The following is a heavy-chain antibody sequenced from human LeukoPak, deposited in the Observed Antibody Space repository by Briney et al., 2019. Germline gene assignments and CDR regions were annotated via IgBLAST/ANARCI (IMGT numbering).Heavy chain of an antibody. CDR3: ARSPTVVIGAQH. J-gene: IGHJ1*01. CDR2: IYYSGST. Sequence: PSEALSLTCTVSGGSISSSVNYWGWIRQPPGKGLEWIGSIYYSGSTNYNPSLKSRVTISVDTSKNQFSLKLSSLTAADTAVYYCARSPTVVIGAQHWGQGTLVTVSS. D-gene: IGHD4-23*01. V-gene: IGHV4-39*01. CDR1: GGSISSSVNY.